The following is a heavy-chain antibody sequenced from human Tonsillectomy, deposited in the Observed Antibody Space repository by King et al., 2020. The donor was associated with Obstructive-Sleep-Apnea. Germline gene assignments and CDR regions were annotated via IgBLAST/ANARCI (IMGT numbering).Heavy chain of an antibody. Sequence: VQLVQSGAEVKKPGESLRISCKGSGYSFTSYWISWVRQMPGKGLEWMGRIDPSDSYTNYSPSFQGHVTISADKSISTAYLQWSSLKASDTAMYYCARQGGDYYDSSGYYPPIGYWGQGTLGTVSS. CDR3: ARQGGDYYDSSGYYPPIGY. CDR2: IDPSDSYT. D-gene: IGHD3-22*01. CDR1: GYSFTSYW. V-gene: IGHV5-10-1*01. J-gene: IGHJ4*02.